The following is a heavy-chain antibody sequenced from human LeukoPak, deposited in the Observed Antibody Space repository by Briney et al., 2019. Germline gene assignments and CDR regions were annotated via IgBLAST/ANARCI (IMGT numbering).Heavy chain of an antibody. Sequence: KVSCKASGYTFTSYWIGWVRQMPRKGLEWMGIIYPGDSDTRYSPSFQGQVTISADKSISTAYLQWSSLKASDTAMYYCARQARGGYFDYWGQGTLVTVSS. CDR2: IYPGDSDT. J-gene: IGHJ4*02. V-gene: IGHV5-51*01. D-gene: IGHD6-6*01. CDR3: ARQARGGYFDY. CDR1: GYTFTSYW.